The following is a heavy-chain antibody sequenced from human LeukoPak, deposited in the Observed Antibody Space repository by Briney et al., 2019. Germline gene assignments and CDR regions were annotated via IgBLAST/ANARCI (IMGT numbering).Heavy chain of an antibody. CDR3: AKDSSSSSSYYYYYYMDV. J-gene: IGHJ6*03. Sequence: GGSLRLSCTASGLTFSSYAKSWVRQAPGKGLEWVSLISWDGGSTYYADSVKGRFTISRDNSKNSLYLQMNSLRAEDTALYYCAKDSSSSSSYYYYYYMDVWGKGTTVTVSS. V-gene: IGHV3-43D*03. D-gene: IGHD6-6*01. CDR1: GLTFSSYA. CDR2: ISWDGGST.